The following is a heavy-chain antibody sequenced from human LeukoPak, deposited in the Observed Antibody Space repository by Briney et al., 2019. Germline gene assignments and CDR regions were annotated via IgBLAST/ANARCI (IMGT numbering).Heavy chain of an antibody. CDR3: ARGASGWHLR. D-gene: IGHD6-19*01. Sequence: SETLSLTCTVSGGSISSGYYWGWIRQPPGKGLEWIGSIYHSGSTYYNPSLKSRVTISVDTSKNQFSLKLSSVTAADTAVYYCARGASGWHLRWGQGTLVTVSS. CDR1: GGSISSGYY. CDR2: IYHSGST. V-gene: IGHV4-38-2*02. J-gene: IGHJ4*02.